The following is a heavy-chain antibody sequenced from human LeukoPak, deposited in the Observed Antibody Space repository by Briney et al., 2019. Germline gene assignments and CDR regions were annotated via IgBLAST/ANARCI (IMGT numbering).Heavy chain of an antibody. V-gene: IGHV1-58*02. Sequence: SVKVSCKASGFTFTSSAMQWVRQARGQRLEWIGWIVVGSGNTNYAQKFQERVTITRDMSTSTAYMELSSLRSEDTAVYYCARDGLIAAAGSFSYWGQGTLVTVSS. CDR1: GFTFTSSA. D-gene: IGHD6-13*01. CDR3: ARDGLIAAAGSFSY. CDR2: IVVGSGNT. J-gene: IGHJ4*02.